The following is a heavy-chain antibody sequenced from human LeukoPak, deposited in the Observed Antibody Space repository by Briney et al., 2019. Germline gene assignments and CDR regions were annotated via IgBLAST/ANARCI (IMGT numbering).Heavy chain of an antibody. V-gene: IGHV1-2*02. CDR2: INPNSGGT. J-gene: IGHJ4*02. D-gene: IGHD5-12*01. Sequence: ASVKVSCKASGYTFIGYYIHWVRQAPGQGLEWLGWINPNSGGTNYAQKFQGRVTMTRDTSISTAYMDLTRLASDDTDVYFCARAYTGFEAFDYWGQGTLVTVSS. CDR1: GYTFIGYY. CDR3: ARAYTGFEAFDY.